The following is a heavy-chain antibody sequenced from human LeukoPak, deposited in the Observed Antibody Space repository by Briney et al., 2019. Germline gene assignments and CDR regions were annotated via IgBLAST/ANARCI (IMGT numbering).Heavy chain of an antibody. D-gene: IGHD3-22*01. CDR2: ISAYNGNT. V-gene: IGHV1-18*01. J-gene: IGHJ6*03. CDR3: ARTNYYDSSGYYAPYYYYYYMDV. Sequence: ASVKVSCKASGYTFTSYGISWVRQAPGQGLEWMGWISAYNGNTNYAQKLQGRVTMTTDTSTSTAYMELRSLRSDDTAVYYCARTNYYDSSGYYAPYYYYYYMDVWGKGTTVTVSS. CDR1: GYTFTSYG.